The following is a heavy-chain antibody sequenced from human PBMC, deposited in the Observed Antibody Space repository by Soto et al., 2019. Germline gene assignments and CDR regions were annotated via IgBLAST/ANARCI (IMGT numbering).Heavy chain of an antibody. CDR3: ARVQMATIYFDY. CDR1: GDSINTYY. D-gene: IGHD5-12*01. V-gene: IGHV4-59*01. Sequence: SETLSLTCTVTGDSINTYYWSWIRQPPGKGLEWIGHIYRSGTTRYNPSVKSRVTISVDTSKNQFSLKLSSVTAADTAVYYCARVQMATIYFDYWGQGILVTVSS. J-gene: IGHJ4*02. CDR2: IYRSGTT.